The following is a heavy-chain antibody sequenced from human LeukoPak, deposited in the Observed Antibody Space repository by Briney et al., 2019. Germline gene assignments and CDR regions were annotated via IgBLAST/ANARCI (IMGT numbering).Heavy chain of an antibody. D-gene: IGHD1-26*01. CDR1: GGSISGYY. CDR2: VYDSGST. J-gene: IGHJ4*02. CDR3: ARLGKWELQGFDY. V-gene: IGHV4-59*08. Sequence: SETLSLTCTVSGGSISGYYWGWIRQPPGKGLEWVGYVYDSGSTNYNPSLKSRVTISVDTSKNQFSLKLSSVTAADTAVYYCARLGKWELQGFDYWGQGTLVTVSS.